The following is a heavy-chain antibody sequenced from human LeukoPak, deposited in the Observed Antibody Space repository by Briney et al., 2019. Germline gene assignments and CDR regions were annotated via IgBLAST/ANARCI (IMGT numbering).Heavy chain of an antibody. J-gene: IGHJ4*02. CDR2: ISSSGRYP. V-gene: IGHV3-21*01. Sequence: GGSLRLSCAASGFTFSSYSMNWVRQAPGKGLDWVSSISSSGRYPYYADSVKGRFTISRDNAKNSLYLQMNSLRAEDTAVYYCARDNVAVAGYWGQGTLVTVSS. D-gene: IGHD6-19*01. CDR3: ARDNVAVAGY. CDR1: GFTFSSYS.